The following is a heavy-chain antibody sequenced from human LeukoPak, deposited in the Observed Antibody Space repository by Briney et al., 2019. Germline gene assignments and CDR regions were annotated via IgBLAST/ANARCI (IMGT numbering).Heavy chain of an antibody. CDR2: IIPILGIA. Sequence: ASVKVSCKASGGTFSSYAISWVRQAPGQGLKWMGRIIPILGIANYAQKFQGRVTITADKSTSTAYMELSSLRSEDTAVYYCARERDSSGYYYGLYGMDVWGQGTTVTVSS. J-gene: IGHJ6*02. CDR3: ARERDSSGYYYGLYGMDV. CDR1: GGTFSSYA. V-gene: IGHV1-69*04. D-gene: IGHD3-22*01.